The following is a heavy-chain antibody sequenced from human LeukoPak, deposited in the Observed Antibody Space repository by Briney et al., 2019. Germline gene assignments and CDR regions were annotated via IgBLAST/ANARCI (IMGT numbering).Heavy chain of an antibody. D-gene: IGHD5-24*01. CDR2: IYYSGST. V-gene: IGHV4-59*08. CDR3: AGSRDGYNGYYYYGMDV. Sequence: PSETLSLTCTVSGGSISSYYWSWIRQPPGKGLEWIGYIYYSGSTNYNPPLKSRVTISVDTSKNQFSLKLSSVTAADTAVYYCAGSRDGYNGYYYYGMDVWGQGTTVTVSS. CDR1: GGSISSYY. J-gene: IGHJ6*02.